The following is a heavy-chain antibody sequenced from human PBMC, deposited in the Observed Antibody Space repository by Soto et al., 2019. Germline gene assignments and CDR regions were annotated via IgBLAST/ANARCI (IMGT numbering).Heavy chain of an antibody. D-gene: IGHD5-12*01. CDR3: ARDPSPDRYSGYDYWFDY. V-gene: IGHV3-30-3*01. CDR1: GFTFSSYA. J-gene: IGHJ4*02. CDR2: ISYDGSNK. Sequence: VGSLRLSCAASGFTFSSYAMHWVRQAPGKGLEWVAVISYDGSNKYYADSVKGRFTISRDNSKNTLYLQMNSLRAEDTAVYYCARDPSPDRYSGYDYWFDYWGQGTLVTVSS.